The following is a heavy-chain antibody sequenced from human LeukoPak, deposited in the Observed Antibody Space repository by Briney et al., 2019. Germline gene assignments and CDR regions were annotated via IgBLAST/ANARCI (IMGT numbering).Heavy chain of an antibody. CDR1: GFTFYSYT. Sequence: GGSLRLSCAASGFTFYSYTMSWVRQAPGRGLEWVSAISGFGVSTYYADSVKGRFTISRDNSKSTLYLQMNSLRAEDTAVYYCARENAIHFDYWGQGTLVTVSS. CDR2: ISGFGVST. CDR3: ARENAIHFDY. J-gene: IGHJ4*02. V-gene: IGHV3-23*01.